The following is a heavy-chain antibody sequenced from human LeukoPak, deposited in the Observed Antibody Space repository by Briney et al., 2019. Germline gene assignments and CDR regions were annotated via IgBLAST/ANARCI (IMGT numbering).Heavy chain of an antibody. CDR3: AKRRIAVAALDY. CDR2: ISSSGGST. J-gene: IGHJ4*02. CDR1: GFTFSSYA. Sequence: GGSLRLSCAASGFTFSSYAMSWVRQAPGKGLERVSAISSSGGSTYYADSVKGRFTISRDNSKNTLYLQMNSLRAEDTAVYYCAKRRIAVAALDYWGQGTLVTVSS. D-gene: IGHD6-19*01. V-gene: IGHV3-23*01.